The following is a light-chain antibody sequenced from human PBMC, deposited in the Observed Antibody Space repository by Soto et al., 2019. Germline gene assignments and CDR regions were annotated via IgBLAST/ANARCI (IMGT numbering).Light chain of an antibody. J-gene: IGKJ1*01. CDR2: GAS. Sequence: EIVLRQSPGTVSLSPGERATLSCRASQSVSSNYLAWYQQKPGQAPRPLIYGASSRATGIPDRFSGSGAGTDSTLTISRLEPEDFAVYYCQQYGSSPWTFGQGTKVDIK. CDR1: QSVSSNY. CDR3: QQYGSSPWT. V-gene: IGKV3-20*01.